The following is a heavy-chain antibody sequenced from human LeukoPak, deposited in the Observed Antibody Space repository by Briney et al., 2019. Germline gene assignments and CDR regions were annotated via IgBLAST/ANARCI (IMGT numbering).Heavy chain of an antibody. J-gene: IGHJ4*02. CDR3: ARDEPSPYYYDSNMGVEYFDY. CDR2: INSDGSST. Sequence: GGSLRLSCAASGFTFSSYWMHWVRQAPGKGLVWVSRINSDGSSTSYADSVKGRFTISRDNAKNPLYLQMNSLRAEDTAVYYCARDEPSPYYYDSNMGVEYFDYWGQGTLVTVSS. V-gene: IGHV3-74*01. CDR1: GFTFSSYW. D-gene: IGHD3-22*01.